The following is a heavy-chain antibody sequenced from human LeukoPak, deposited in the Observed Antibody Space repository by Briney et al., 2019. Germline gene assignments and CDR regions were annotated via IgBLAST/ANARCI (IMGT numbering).Heavy chain of an antibody. CDR2: ISRSSSII. D-gene: IGHD3-10*01. Sequence: SCKASGYTFTGYYMNWVRQAPGKGLEWVSYISRSSSIIHYADSVKGRFTISRDNAKSSLFLQMNSLRAEDTAVYYCARDGGATMVRGVATYDSWGQGTLVTVSS. J-gene: IGHJ4*02. CDR3: ARDGGATMVRGVATYDS. CDR1: GYTFTGYY. V-gene: IGHV3-48*04.